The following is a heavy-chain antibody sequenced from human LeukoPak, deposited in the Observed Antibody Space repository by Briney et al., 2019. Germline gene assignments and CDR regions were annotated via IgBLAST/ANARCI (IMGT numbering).Heavy chain of an antibody. J-gene: IGHJ5*02. V-gene: IGHV4-39*01. CDR1: GGSISGSSYF. D-gene: IGHD7-27*01. CDR3: ARHYRKLGLHWFDP. Sequence: SETLSLTCTVSGGSISGSSYFWGWIRQPPGKGLEWIGSIYYSGSTYYNPSLKSRVTISVDTSKNQFSLKLSSVTAADTAVYYCARHYRKLGLHWFDPWGQGTLVTVSS. CDR2: IYYSGST.